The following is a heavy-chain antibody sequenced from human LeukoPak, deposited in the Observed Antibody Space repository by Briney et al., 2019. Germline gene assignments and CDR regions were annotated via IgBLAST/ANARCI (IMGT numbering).Heavy chain of an antibody. J-gene: IGHJ4*02. Sequence: SETLSLTCTVSGGSISTYYWSWIRQPAGKGLEWIGRIYTSGSTNYNPSLKSRVTMSVDTSKNQFSLNLTSVTATDTAVYYCARGQGGNYYLNYFDYWGQGALVTVSS. D-gene: IGHD1-26*01. CDR3: ARGQGGNYYLNYFDY. CDR2: IYTSGST. CDR1: GGSISTYY. V-gene: IGHV4-4*07.